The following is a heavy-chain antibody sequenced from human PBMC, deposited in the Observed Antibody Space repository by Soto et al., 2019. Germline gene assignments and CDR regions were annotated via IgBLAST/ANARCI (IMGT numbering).Heavy chain of an antibody. J-gene: IGHJ5*02. Sequence: SETLSLTCTVSGASISGFYWSWIRKSAGKGLEWIGRIYATGTTDYNPSLKSRVMMSVDTSKKQFSLKLRSVTAADTAVYYCVRDVTKTLRDRFDPWGQGISVTVSS. CDR3: VRDVTKTLRDRFDP. D-gene: IGHD1-1*01. V-gene: IGHV4-4*07. CDR1: GASISGFY. CDR2: IYATGTT.